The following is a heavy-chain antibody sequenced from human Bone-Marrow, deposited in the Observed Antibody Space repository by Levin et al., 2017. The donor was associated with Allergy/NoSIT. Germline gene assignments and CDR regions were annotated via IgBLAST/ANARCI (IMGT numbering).Heavy chain of an antibody. CDR3: AKDLWGGSSWSDY. CDR1: GFTFSSYA. Sequence: SGGSLRLSCAASGFTFSSYAMSWVRQAPGKGLEWVSAISGSGGSTYYADSVKGRFTISRDNSKNTLYLQMNSLRAEDTAVYYCAKDLWGGSSWSDYWGQGTLVTVSS. V-gene: IGHV3-23*01. J-gene: IGHJ4*02. D-gene: IGHD6-13*01. CDR2: ISGSGGST.